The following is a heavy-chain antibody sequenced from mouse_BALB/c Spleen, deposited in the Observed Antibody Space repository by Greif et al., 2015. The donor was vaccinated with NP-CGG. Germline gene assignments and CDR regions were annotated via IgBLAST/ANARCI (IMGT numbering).Heavy chain of an antibody. D-gene: IGHD1-1*01. Sequence: EVQGVESGGGLVQPGGSRKLSCAASGFTFSSFGMHWVRQAPEKGLEWVAYISSGSSTIYYADTVKGRFTISRDNPKNTLFLQMTSLRSEDTAMYYCASYYGSSYAMDYWGQGTSVTVSP. J-gene: IGHJ4*01. V-gene: IGHV5-17*02. CDR2: ISSGSSTI. CDR3: ASYYGSSYAMDY. CDR1: GFTFSSFG.